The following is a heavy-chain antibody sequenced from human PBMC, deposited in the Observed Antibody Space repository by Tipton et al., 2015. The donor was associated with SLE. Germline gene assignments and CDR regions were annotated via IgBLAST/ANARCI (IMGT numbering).Heavy chain of an antibody. CDR2: LYYGGNT. V-gene: IGHV4-39*07. CDR1: GDSISSSTYY. D-gene: IGHD6-13*01. Sequence: TLSLTCTVSGDSISSSTYYWAWIRQPPGKGLEWIGSLYYGGNTYYNPSLKSRVIMSVDTSKNQFCLKLSPVTAADTAVYYCARLGIATTGTNKYFQHWGQGTLVTVSS. J-gene: IGHJ1*01. CDR3: ARLGIATTGTNKYFQH.